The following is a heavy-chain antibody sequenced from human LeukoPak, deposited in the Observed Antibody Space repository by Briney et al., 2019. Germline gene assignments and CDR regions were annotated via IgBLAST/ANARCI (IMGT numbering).Heavy chain of an antibody. D-gene: IGHD2-2*02. V-gene: IGHV1-69*05. CDR1: GCTFSSYS. J-gene: IGHJ5*02. Sequence: ASAKVSCKASGCTFSSYSISWVRQAPGQGLEWMGGIIPIFGTANYAQKFQGRVTITTDESTSTAYMELSSLRSEDTAVYYCARDQSRIVVVPAAIRTHNWFDPWGQGTRVTVSS. CDR2: IIPIFGTA. CDR3: ARDQSRIVVVPAAIRTHNWFDP.